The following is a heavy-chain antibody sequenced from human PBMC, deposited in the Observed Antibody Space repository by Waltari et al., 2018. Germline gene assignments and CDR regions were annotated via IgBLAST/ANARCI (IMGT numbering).Heavy chain of an antibody. J-gene: IGHJ6*03. Sequence: QVQVVQSGAEVKKPGASVKVSCKVSGYTLTGLSMHWVRKVPGKGLEWMGRVDTENGKTIYAQKFQGRVTMTEDTSIDTAYMELSSLRSEDTAVYYCHLMARHIVVMAAATPSYYSYMDVWGRGTTVTVSS. CDR2: VDTENGKT. D-gene: IGHD2-15*01. CDR1: GYTLTGLS. V-gene: IGHV1-24*01. CDR3: HLMARHIVVMAAATPSYYSYMDV.